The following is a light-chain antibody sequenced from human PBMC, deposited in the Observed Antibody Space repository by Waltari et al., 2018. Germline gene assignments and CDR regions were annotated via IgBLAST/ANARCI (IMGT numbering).Light chain of an antibody. Sequence: QAALTQPASVSGSPGQSITISCTGTSSDDGGYNYVSLYQQPPVKAPKLLIYDVSKRPSGVSNRFSGSKSGNTASLTISGLQAEDEADYYCSSYTSSSTWVFGGGTKLTVL. CDR3: SSYTSSSTWV. V-gene: IGLV2-14*01. CDR1: SSDDGGYNY. J-gene: IGLJ3*02. CDR2: DVS.